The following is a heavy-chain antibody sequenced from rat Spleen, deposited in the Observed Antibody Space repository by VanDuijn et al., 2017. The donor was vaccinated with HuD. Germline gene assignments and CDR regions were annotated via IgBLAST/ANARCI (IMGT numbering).Heavy chain of an antibody. Sequence: EVQLVESGGGLVQPGGSLKLSCGASGFTFSDYYMAWVRQAPTKGLEWVASMSHDGGGTYYGDSVKGRFTISRDNAKSSLYLQMESLRSEDTATYYCIIDRGQYDESYEMDAWGQGASVTVSS. CDR3: IIDRGQYDESYEMDA. V-gene: IGHV5-20*01. CDR2: MSHDGGGT. J-gene: IGHJ4*01. D-gene: IGHD1-12*02. CDR1: GFTFSDYY.